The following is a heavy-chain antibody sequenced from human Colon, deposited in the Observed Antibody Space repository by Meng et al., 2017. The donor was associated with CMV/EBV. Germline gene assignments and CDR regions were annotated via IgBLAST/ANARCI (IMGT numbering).Heavy chain of an antibody. CDR1: GYTFSDYY. CDR2: IDPHNTGT. Sequence: ASVKVSCKTSGYTFSDYYLNWVRQAPGQGLEWMGWIDPHNTGTNYAQKFQGRVTMTRDTSTSTVFMDLIRLTSDDTAVYFCARTKSTTSRSSLNHWGQGTLVTVSS. J-gene: IGHJ4*02. D-gene: IGHD2-2*01. CDR3: ARTKSTTSRSSLNH. V-gene: IGHV1-2*02.